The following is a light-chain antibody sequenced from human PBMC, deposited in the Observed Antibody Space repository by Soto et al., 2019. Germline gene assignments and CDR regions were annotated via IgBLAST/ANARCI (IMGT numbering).Light chain of an antibody. J-gene: IGKJ5*01. V-gene: IGKV1-5*03. Sequence: DILMTQSPSTLSASIGDRVTITCRASQSINNWLAWYQQKPGKAPKLLIYKASSLESGVPSRFSGSGSGTEFTLTISSLQPDDLATYYCQHYDHYPITFGQGTRLEIK. CDR2: KAS. CDR3: QHYDHYPIT. CDR1: QSINNW.